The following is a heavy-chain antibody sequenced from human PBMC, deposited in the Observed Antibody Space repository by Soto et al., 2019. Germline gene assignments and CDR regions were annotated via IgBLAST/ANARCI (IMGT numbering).Heavy chain of an antibody. CDR2: ISAYNGNT. V-gene: IGHV1-18*04. J-gene: IGHJ6*02. CDR1: GYTFTSYG. CDR3: AMGHHTAMVHYYYYGMDV. Sequence: ASVKVSCKASGYTFTSYGISWVRQAPGQGLEWMGWISAYNGNTNYAQKLQGRVTMTTDTSTSTAYMELRSLRSDDTAVYYCAMGHHTAMVHYYYYGMDVCGQGTTVTVSS. D-gene: IGHD5-18*01.